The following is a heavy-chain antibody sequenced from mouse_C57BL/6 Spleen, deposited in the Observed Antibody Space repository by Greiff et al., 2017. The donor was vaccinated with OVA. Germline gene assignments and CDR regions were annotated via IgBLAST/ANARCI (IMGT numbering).Heavy chain of an antibody. D-gene: IGHD2-2*01. V-gene: IGHV1-69*01. Sequence: QVQLQQPGAELVMPGASVKLSCKASGYTFTSYWMHWVKQRPGQGLEWIGEIDPSDSYTNYNQKFKGKATLTVDKSSSTAYMQLSSLTSEDSAVYFCARRLGGYDRGFAYWGQGTLVTVSA. J-gene: IGHJ3*01. CDR1: GYTFTSYW. CDR3: ARRLGGYDRGFAY. CDR2: IDPSDSYT.